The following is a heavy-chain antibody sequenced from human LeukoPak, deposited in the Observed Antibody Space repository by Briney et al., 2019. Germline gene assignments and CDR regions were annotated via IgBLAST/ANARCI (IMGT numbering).Heavy chain of an antibody. CDR2: IYYSGST. V-gene: IGHV4-59*01. CDR3: ARERDLVYSSSQTGAFDI. CDR1: GGSISSYY. J-gene: IGHJ3*02. Sequence: SETLSLTCTVSGGSISSYYWSWIRQPPGKGLEWIGYIYYSGSTNYNPSLKSRVTISVDTSKNQFSLKLSSVTAADTAVYYCARERDLVYSSSQTGAFDIWGQGTMVTVSS. D-gene: IGHD6-13*01.